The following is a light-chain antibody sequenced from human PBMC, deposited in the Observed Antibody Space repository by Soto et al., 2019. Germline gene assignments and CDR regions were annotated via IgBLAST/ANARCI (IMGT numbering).Light chain of an antibody. CDR3: QQYNHWPPWLT. J-gene: IGKJ4*01. V-gene: IGKV3-15*01. CDR2: GTS. Sequence: EIVMTQSPDTLSVSPGERATLSCRASQNVGRNVAWYQQRPGQAPRLLIHGTSTRAADIPARFSGSVSGTEFTLTVSSLQSEDFAVYYCQQYNHWPPWLTFGGGTKVEVK. CDR1: QNVGRN.